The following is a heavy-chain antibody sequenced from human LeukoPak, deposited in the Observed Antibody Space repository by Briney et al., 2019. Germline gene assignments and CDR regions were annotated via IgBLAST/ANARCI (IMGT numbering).Heavy chain of an antibody. CDR1: GYTFTSYG. CDR3: ARRPSFSSPPDH. J-gene: IGHJ4*02. V-gene: IGHV1-46*01. CDR2: INPDGGGT. D-gene: IGHD2-2*01. Sequence: ASVKVSCKASGYTFTSYGISWVRQAPGQGLEWMGIINPDGGGTNYAQEFQGRVTMTTDTSTSTVYMELSSLRSEDTAVYYCARRPSFSSPPDHWGQGTLVTVSS.